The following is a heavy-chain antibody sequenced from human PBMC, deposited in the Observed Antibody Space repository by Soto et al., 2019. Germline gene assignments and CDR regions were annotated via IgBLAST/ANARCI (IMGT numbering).Heavy chain of an antibody. CDR3: AIHCSSTSCYREDFDY. J-gene: IGHJ4*02. Sequence: PGGSLRLSCAASGFTFSSYGMHWVRQAPGKGLEWVAVIWYDGSNKYYADSVKGRFTISRDNSKNTLYLQMNSLRAEDTAVYYCAIHCSSTSCYREDFDYWGQGTLVTVSS. CDR1: GFTFSSYG. CDR2: IWYDGSNK. V-gene: IGHV3-30*02. D-gene: IGHD2-2*01.